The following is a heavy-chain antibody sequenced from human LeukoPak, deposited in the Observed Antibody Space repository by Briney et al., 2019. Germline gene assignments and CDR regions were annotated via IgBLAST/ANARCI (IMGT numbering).Heavy chain of an antibody. CDR1: GFTFSSYS. V-gene: IGHV3-21*01. Sequence: PGGSLRLSCAASGFTFSSYSMNWVRQAPGKGLEWVSSISSSSTYIYYADSVKGRFTISRDNAKNSLYLQMNSLRAEDTAVYYCARAKRQQLVLGNWFDPWGQGTLSPSPQ. CDR2: ISSSSTYI. J-gene: IGHJ5*02. D-gene: IGHD6-13*01. CDR3: ARAKRQQLVLGNWFDP.